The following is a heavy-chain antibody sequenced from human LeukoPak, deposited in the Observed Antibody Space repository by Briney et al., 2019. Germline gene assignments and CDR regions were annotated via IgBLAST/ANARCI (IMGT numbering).Heavy chain of an antibody. Sequence: HAGGSLRLSCAASGFTFRSYAMTWVRQAPGKGLEWVSVISGSGGSTYSADSVKGRFTISRDNSKNTLYLQMNSLRAEDTAVYFCAKSQDGGRLFHFDYWGQGTLVTVSS. CDR3: AKSQDGGRLFHFDY. CDR2: ISGSGGST. J-gene: IGHJ4*02. V-gene: IGHV3-23*01. CDR1: GFTFRSYA. D-gene: IGHD1-26*01.